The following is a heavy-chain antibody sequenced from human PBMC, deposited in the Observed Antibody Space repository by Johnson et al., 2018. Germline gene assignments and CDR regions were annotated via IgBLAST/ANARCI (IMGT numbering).Heavy chain of an antibody. CDR1: GFTLSDYY. V-gene: IGHV3-11*04. D-gene: IGHD4-23*01. J-gene: IGHJ6*03. Sequence: QVQLQESGGGLVKPGGSLRLSCAASGFTLSDYYMSWIRQAPGKGLEWVSYISASCTGIYYTDSVKGRFTMSRDNAKNSQYLQMDSLRADGTAVYYCARAHVGSNSCCYYYMDVWGEGTTVTVSS. CDR2: ISASCTGI. CDR3: ARAHVGSNSCCYYYMDV.